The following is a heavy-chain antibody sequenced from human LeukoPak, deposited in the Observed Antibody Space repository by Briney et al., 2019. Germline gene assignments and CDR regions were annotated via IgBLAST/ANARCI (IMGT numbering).Heavy chain of an antibody. Sequence: SETLSLTXTVSGGSISSYYWSWIRQSAGKGLEWIGRIYTSGSTNYNPSLKSRVTMSVDTSKNQLSLKLSSVTAADTAVYYCARGAKYSYYYYMDVWGKGTTVTVSS. CDR3: ARGAKYSYYYYMDV. J-gene: IGHJ6*03. D-gene: IGHD5-18*01. V-gene: IGHV4-4*07. CDR2: IYTSGST. CDR1: GGSISSYY.